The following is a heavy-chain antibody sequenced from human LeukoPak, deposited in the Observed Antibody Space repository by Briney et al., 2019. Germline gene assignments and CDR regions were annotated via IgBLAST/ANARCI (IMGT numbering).Heavy chain of an antibody. V-gene: IGHV4-38-2*01. CDR3: ARAAAGSRYYFDY. CDR1: GYSISGAYY. J-gene: IGHJ4*02. D-gene: IGHD6-13*01. Sequence: PSETLSLTCAVSGYSISGAYYWGWIRQPPGKGLEWIGSVYHTGSTYYNPSLKSRVTMSVDTSTNQFSLKLTSVTAADMAIYYCARAAAGSRYYFDYWGQGTLVTVYS. CDR2: VYHTGST.